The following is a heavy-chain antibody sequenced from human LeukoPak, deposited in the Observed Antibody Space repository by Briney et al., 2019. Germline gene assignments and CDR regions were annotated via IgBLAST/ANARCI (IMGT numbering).Heavy chain of an antibody. CDR3: ARGKRRWLFPDAFDI. Sequence: GGSLRLSCAASGFTFSNYWMHWVRQAPGKGLVWVSRINSDGINTSYADSVKGRFTISRDNAKNSLYLQMNSLRAEDTAVYYCARGKRRWLFPDAFDIWGQGTMVTVSS. J-gene: IGHJ3*02. V-gene: IGHV3-74*01. D-gene: IGHD3-22*01. CDR1: GFTFSNYW. CDR2: INSDGINT.